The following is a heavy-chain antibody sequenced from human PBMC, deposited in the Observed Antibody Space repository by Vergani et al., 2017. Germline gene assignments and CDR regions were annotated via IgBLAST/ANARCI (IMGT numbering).Heavy chain of an antibody. Sequence: QVQVVQSGAEVKKSGASVKVSCKPSGYTFSNYYMHWVRQAPGQGLEWMGIINPSGGHTNYAQKFQGRVTMTRDTSTSTVYMELSSLRSADTAIYYCARGDYGILTGYRYWGQGTLVTVSA. CDR2: INPSGGHT. CDR3: ARGDYGILTGYRY. CDR1: GYTFSNYY. V-gene: IGHV1-46*03. J-gene: IGHJ4*02. D-gene: IGHD3-9*01.